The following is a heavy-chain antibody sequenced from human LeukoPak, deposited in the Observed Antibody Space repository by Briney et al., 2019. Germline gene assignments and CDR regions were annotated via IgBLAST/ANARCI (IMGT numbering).Heavy chain of an antibody. J-gene: IGHJ4*02. Sequence: GRSLRLSCAASGFTFGSYGMHWVRQAPGKGLEWVAVISYDGSNKYYADSVKGRFTISRDNSKNTLYLQMNSLRAEDTAVYYCAKFGNQRYCSGGSCYSDYPPDFDYWGQGTLVTVSS. CDR1: GFTFGSYG. D-gene: IGHD2-15*01. CDR2: ISYDGSNK. V-gene: IGHV3-30*18. CDR3: AKFGNQRYCSGGSCYSDYPPDFDY.